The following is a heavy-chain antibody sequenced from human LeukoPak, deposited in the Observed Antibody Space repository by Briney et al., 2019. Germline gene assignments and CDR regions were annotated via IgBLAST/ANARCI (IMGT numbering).Heavy chain of an antibody. CDR1: GFTFSSYW. V-gene: IGHV3-7*01. J-gene: IGHJ4*02. CDR2: IKQDGSEK. CDR3: ARVLRYSYGHGPFDY. Sequence: PGGSLRLSCAASGFTFSSYWMSWVRQASGKGLEWVANIKQDGSEKYYVDSVKGRFTISRDNAKNSLYLQMNSLRAEDTAAYYCARVLRYSYGHGPFDYWGQGTLVTVSS. D-gene: IGHD5-18*01.